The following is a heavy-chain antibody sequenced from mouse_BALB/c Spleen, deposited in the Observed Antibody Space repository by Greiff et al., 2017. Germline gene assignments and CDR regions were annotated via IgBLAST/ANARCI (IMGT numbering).Heavy chain of an antibody. CDR2: IDPANGNT. CDR3: ARSGYRYDYWYFDV. V-gene: IGHV14-3*02. CDR1: GFNIKDTY. J-gene: IGHJ1*01. Sequence: EVQGVESGAELVKPGASVKLSCTASGFNIKDTYMHWVKQRPEQGLEWIGRIDPANGNTKYDPKFQGKATITADTSSNTAYLQLSSLTSEDTAVYYCARSGYRYDYWYFDVWGAGTTVTVSS. D-gene: IGHD2-14*01.